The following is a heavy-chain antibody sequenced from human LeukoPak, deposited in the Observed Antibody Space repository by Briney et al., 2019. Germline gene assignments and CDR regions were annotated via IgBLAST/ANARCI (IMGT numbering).Heavy chain of an antibody. Sequence: GGSLRLSCAASGFTFSSYSMNWVRQAPGKGLEWVSDISNSAGKIYYADSVKGRFTVARDNSKNTLDLQMNSLRAEDTAVYYCAKCSMAAGGGFDYWGQGTLVTVSS. CDR2: ISNSAGKI. CDR3: AKCSMAAGGGFDY. CDR1: GFTFSSYS. D-gene: IGHD5-24*01. V-gene: IGHV3-23*01. J-gene: IGHJ4*02.